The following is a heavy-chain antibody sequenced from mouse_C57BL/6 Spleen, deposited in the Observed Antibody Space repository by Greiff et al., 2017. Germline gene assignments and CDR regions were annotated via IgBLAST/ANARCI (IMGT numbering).Heavy chain of an antibody. J-gene: IGHJ2*01. V-gene: IGHV1-76*01. CDR2: IYPGSGNT. CDR3: ARGGTHMDY. CDR1: GYTFTDYY. Sequence: QVQLQQSGAELVRPGASVKLSCKASGYTFTDYYINWVKQRPGQGLEWIARIYPGSGNTYYNEKFKGKATLTAEKSSSTAYMQLSSLTSEDSAVYFCARGGTHMDYWGQGTTLTVSS. D-gene: IGHD3-3*01.